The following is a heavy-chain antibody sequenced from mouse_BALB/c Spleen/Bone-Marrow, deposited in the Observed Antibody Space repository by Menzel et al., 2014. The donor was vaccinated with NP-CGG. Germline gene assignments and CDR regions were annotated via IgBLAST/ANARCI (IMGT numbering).Heavy chain of an antibody. D-gene: IGHD2-4*01. CDR1: GYTFTSYY. V-gene: IGHV1S81*02. CDR3: TREAYYDYDYFDY. J-gene: IGHJ2*01. Sequence: QVQLQQSGAELVKPGASVKLPCKASGYTFTSYYMYWVKQRPGQGLEWIGGINPSNGGTNFNEKFKSKATLTVDKSSSTAYMQLSSLTSEDSAVYYCTREAYYDYDYFDYWGQGTTLTVSS. CDR2: INPSNGGT.